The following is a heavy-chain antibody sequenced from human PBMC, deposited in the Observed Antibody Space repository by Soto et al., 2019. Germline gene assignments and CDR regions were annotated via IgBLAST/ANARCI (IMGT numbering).Heavy chain of an antibody. CDR3: PRPGRDWGSLDY. CDR1: GDSISTYY. D-gene: IGHD7-27*01. J-gene: IGHJ4*02. CDR2: IYYGGST. Sequence: QVQLQESGPGLVKPSETLSLTCTVSGDSISTYYWTWIRQSPGKGLEWIAFIYYGGSTNYNPSLKSRVTISVATSMIQFALKLNSVTTADTAVYSCPRPGRDWGSLDYWGQGTLVTVSS. V-gene: IGHV4-59*08.